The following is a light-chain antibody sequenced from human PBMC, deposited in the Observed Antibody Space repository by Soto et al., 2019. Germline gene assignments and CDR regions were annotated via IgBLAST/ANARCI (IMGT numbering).Light chain of an antibody. Sequence: QSVLTQPPSVSGAPGQRLTISCAGTSSNIGAGFDVHWYQQLPGTAPKLLIYGDSNRPSGVPDRFSGSKSGTSASLAIIGLQAEDEADYYCQSYDSSLSGVIFGGGTKLTVL. V-gene: IGLV1-40*01. CDR1: SSNIGAGFD. CDR3: QSYDSSLSGVI. J-gene: IGLJ2*01. CDR2: GDS.